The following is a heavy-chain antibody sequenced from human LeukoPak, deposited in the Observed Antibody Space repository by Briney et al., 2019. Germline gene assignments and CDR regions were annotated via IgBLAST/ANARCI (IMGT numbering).Heavy chain of an antibody. CDR2: IYYSGST. CDR1: GGSISSYY. J-gene: IGHJ4*02. D-gene: IGHD3-16*02. CDR3: ARGSLGPYYDYVWGSYRPVNYFDY. Sequence: SETLSLTCTVSGGSISSYYWSWIQQPPGKGLEWIGYIYYSGSTNYNPSLKSRVTISVDTSKNQFSLKLSSVTAADTAVYYCARGSLGPYYDYVWGSYRPVNYFDYWGQGTLVTVSS. V-gene: IGHV4-59*01.